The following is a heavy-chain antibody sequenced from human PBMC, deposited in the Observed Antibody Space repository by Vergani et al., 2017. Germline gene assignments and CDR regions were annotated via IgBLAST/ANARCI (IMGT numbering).Heavy chain of an antibody. CDR1: GYTFTGYY. Sequence: QVQLVQSGAEVNKPGASVKVSCKASGYTFTGYYMHWVRQAPGQGLEWMGWINPNSGGTNYAQKFQGRVTMTRDTSISTAYMELSRLRSDDTAVYYCARAAKGYCSGGSCRPFDYWGQGTLVTVSS. D-gene: IGHD2-15*01. CDR3: ARAAKGYCSGGSCRPFDY. CDR2: INPNSGGT. V-gene: IGHV1-2*02. J-gene: IGHJ4*02.